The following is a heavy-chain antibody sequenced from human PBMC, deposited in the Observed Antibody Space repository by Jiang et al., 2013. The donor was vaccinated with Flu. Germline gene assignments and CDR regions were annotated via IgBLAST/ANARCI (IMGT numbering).Heavy chain of an antibody. CDR3: ARVVRARSINGGPYYYYGMDV. D-gene: IGHD3-16*01. J-gene: IGHJ6*02. Sequence: GSGLVKPSETLSLTCTVSGGSISSYYWSWIRQPPGKGLEWIGYIYYSGSTNYNPSLKSRVTISVDTSKNQFSLKLSSVTAADTAVYYCARVVRARSINGGPYYYYGMDVWGRRDHGHRLL. CDR1: GGSISSYY. V-gene: IGHV4-59*01. CDR2: IYYSGST.